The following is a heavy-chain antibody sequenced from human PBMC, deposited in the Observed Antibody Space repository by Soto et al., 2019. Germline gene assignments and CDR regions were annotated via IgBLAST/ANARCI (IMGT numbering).Heavy chain of an antibody. V-gene: IGHV5-51*01. CDR1: GHLFNNHW. CDR2: IFTRDSET. J-gene: IGHJ5*02. Sequence: ESLKISCKGPGHLFNNHWIGWVRQTPGKGLEWMGLIFTRDSETKTSPSFQGHVSFSVDNSINTVYLQWASLKTTDTGIYFCARGYFDSGHGYDLWGQGTLVTVSS. D-gene: IGHD3-10*01. CDR3: ARGYFDSGHGYDL.